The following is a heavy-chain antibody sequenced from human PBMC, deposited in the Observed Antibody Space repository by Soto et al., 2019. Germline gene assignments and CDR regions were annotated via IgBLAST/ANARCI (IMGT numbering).Heavy chain of an antibody. D-gene: IGHD1-26*01. J-gene: IGHJ4*02. Sequence: GGSLRLSCVASGFTFSSDGMHWVRQAPGKGLEWVAIISYDGSNTYYADSVKGRFTISRDNSKNTLYLQMNSLRAEDTSVYYCAKEGGLSGSYYISSSYYFDYWGQGTLVTVS. CDR1: GFTFSSDG. CDR3: AKEGGLSGSYYISSSYYFDY. CDR2: ISYDGSNT. V-gene: IGHV3-30*18.